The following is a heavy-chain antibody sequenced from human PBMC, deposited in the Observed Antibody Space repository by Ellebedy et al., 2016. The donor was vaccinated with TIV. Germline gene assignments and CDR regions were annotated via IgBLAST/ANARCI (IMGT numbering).Heavy chain of an antibody. CDR2: ITADGRTT. CDR3: VRDRNYPNDVFDI. V-gene: IGHV3-23*01. D-gene: IGHD5-24*01. CDR1: GFTFSRYA. J-gene: IGHJ3*02. Sequence: GESLKISCEASGFTFSRYAMSWVRQAPGRGPEWVSTITADGRTTWYAASVRGRFTISRDNSRSTLSLQMNGLRVENTAPYFCVRDRNYPNDVFDIWGQGTMVAVSP.